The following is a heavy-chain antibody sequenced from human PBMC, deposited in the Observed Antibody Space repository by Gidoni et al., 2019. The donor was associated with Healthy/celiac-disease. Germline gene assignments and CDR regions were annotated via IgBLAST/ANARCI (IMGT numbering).Heavy chain of an antibody. D-gene: IGHD2-15*01. Sequence: QVQLVQSGAEVKKPGASVKVSCKASGYTFTSYGISWVPQAPGQGLEWMGWISAYNGNTNYAQKLQGRVTMTTDTSTSTAYMELRSLRSDDTAVYYCARGEGVDCSGGSCFPFDYWGQGTLVTVSS. J-gene: IGHJ4*02. CDR1: GYTFTSYG. V-gene: IGHV1-18*01. CDR2: ISAYNGNT. CDR3: ARGEGVDCSGGSCFPFDY.